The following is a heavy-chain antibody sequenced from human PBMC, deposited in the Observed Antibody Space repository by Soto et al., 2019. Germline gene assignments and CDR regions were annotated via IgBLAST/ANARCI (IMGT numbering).Heavy chain of an antibody. CDR3: ARKAYVWGSVSDY. D-gene: IGHD3-16*01. J-gene: IGHJ4*02. CDR2: IYYSGST. Sequence: QVQLQESGPGLVKPSQTLSLTCTVSGGSISSGGYYWSWIRQHPGKGLEWIGYIYYSGSTYYNPPHKSRVTISVDTSKNQFSLKLSSVTAADTAVYYCARKAYVWGSVSDYWGQGTLVTVSS. CDR1: GGSISSGGYY. V-gene: IGHV4-31*03.